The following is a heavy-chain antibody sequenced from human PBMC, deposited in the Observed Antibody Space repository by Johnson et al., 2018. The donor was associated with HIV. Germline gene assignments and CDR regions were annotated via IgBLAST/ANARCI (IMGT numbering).Heavy chain of an antibody. V-gene: IGHV3-15*01. CDR2: IKSKTDGGTT. Sequence: QLVESGGGLVKPGGSLRLSCAASGFTFSNAWMSWVRQAPGKGLEWVGRIKSKTDGGTTDYAAPVKGRFTISRDDSKNTLYLQMNSLRAEDTAVYYCAKERAYIRTVDIWGQGTLVTVAS. J-gene: IGHJ3*02. D-gene: IGHD5-18*01. CDR1: GFTFSNAW. CDR3: AKERAYIRTVDI.